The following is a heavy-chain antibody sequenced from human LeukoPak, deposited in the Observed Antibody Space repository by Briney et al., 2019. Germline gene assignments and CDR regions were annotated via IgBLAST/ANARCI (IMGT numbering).Heavy chain of an antibody. CDR1: GFTFSGSA. D-gene: IGHD3-3*01. V-gene: IGHV3-73*01. CDR2: IRSKANSYAT. J-gene: IGHJ4*02. Sequence: GGSLRLSCAASGFTFSGSAMHWVRQASGKGLEWVGRIRSKANSYATAYAASVKGRFTISRDDSKNTAYLQMNSLKTEDTAAYYCTRHAENYDRDYWGQGTLVTVSS. CDR3: TRHAENYDRDY.